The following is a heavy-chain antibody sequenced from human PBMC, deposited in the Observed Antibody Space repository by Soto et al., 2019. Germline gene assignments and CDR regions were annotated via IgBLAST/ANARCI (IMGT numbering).Heavy chain of an antibody. CDR2: ISGSGGST. V-gene: IGHV3-23*01. CDR3: AKGGRKGDILTGYYIDYFAY. CDR1: GFTFSSYA. D-gene: IGHD3-9*01. J-gene: IGHJ4*02. Sequence: PGGSLRLSCAASGFTFSSYAMSWVRQAPGKGLEWVSAISGSGGSTYYADSVKGRFTISRDNSKNTLYLQMNSLRAEDTAVYYCAKGGRKGDILTGYYIDYFAYWGQGTLVTVSS.